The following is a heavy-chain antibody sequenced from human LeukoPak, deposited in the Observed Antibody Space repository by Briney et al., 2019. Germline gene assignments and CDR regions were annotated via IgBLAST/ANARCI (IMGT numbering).Heavy chain of an antibody. V-gene: IGHV3-30*04. D-gene: IGHD3-10*01. J-gene: IGHJ4*02. CDR2: ISYDGSIK. CDR3: AGSGSYYNYFDY. CDR1: GFTFSSYA. Sequence: PGGSLRLPCAASGFTFSSYAMYWVRQAPGKGLEWVAVISYDGSIKYYADSVKGRFTISRDNSKNTLYLQMNSLRAEDTAVYYCAGSGSYYNYFDYWGQGTLVTVSS.